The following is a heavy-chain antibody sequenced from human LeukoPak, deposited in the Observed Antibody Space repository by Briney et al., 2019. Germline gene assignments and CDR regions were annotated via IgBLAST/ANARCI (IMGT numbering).Heavy chain of an antibody. V-gene: IGHV4-59*01. CDR2: IYYSGST. Sequence: SETLSLTCTVSGGSIRSYYWSWIRQPPGKGLEWIANIYYSGSTNYNPSLKSRVIISLDTSKNQFSLKLSSVTAADTAVYYCARAAMVRGVPIYYFDYWGQGTLVTVSS. CDR1: GGSIRSYY. CDR3: ARAAMVRGVPIYYFDY. J-gene: IGHJ4*02. D-gene: IGHD3-10*01.